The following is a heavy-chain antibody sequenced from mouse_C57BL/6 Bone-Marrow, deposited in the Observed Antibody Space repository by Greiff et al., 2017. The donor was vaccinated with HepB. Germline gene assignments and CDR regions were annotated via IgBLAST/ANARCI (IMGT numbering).Heavy chain of an antibody. CDR2: IYPGDGDT. D-gene: IGHD2-1*01. CDR1: GYAFSSSW. CDR3: ARGGYYGNYYWYFDV. Sequence: VQLQQSGPELVKPGASVKISCKASGYAFSSSWMNWVKQRPGTGLEWIGRIYPGDGDTNYNGKFKGKATLTADKSSSTAYMQLSSLTSEDSAVYFCARGGYYGNYYWYFDVWGTGTTVTVSS. J-gene: IGHJ1*03. V-gene: IGHV1-82*01.